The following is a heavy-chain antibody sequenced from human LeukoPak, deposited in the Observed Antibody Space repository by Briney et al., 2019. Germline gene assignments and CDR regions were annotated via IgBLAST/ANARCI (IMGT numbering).Heavy chain of an antibody. CDR3: AKEGDQFRGYLDA. D-gene: IGHD3-16*01. Sequence: GRSLRLSWAAAGFTLRGLGMQGVRQGPGKGVEWVAIIWHDGSVQEYAASVKGRFTISRDNSRDTLFVQMDRLRDGDTAVYYCAKEGDQFRGYLDAWGKGTTVTVSS. CDR1: GFTLRGLG. J-gene: IGHJ6*03. V-gene: IGHV3-33*06. CDR2: IWHDGSVQ.